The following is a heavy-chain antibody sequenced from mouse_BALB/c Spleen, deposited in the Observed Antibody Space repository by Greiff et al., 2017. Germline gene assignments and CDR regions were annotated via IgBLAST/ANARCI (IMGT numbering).Heavy chain of an antibody. CDR2: INPSTGYT. CDR3: ATGTGDY. D-gene: IGHD4-1*01. J-gene: IGHJ2*01. V-gene: IGHV1-7*01. Sequence: QVQLQQSGAELAKPGASVKMSCKASGYTFTSYWMHWVKQRPGQGLEWIGYINPSTGYTEYNQKFKDKATLTADKSSSTAYMQLSSLTSEDSAVYDCATGTGDYWGQGTTLTVSS. CDR1: GYTFTSYW.